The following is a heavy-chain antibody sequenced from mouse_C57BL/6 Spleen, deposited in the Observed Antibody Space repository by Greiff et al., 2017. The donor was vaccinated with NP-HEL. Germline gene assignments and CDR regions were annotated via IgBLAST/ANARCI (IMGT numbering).Heavy chain of an antibody. V-gene: IGHV5-17*01. J-gene: IGHJ2*01. CDR1: GFTFSDYG. Sequence: EVKLVESGGGLVKPGGSLKLSCAASGFTFSDYGMHWVRQAPEKGLEWVAYISSGSSTIYSADTVKGRFTITQDNAKNTLFLQMTSLRSEDTAMYYGARGEYYFDYWGQGTTLTVSS. CDR2: ISSGSSTI. CDR3: ARGEYYFDY.